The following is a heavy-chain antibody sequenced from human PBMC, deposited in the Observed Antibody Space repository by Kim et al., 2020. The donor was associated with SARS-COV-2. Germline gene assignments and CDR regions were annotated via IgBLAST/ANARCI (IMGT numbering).Heavy chain of an antibody. V-gene: IGHV3-7*01. CDR2: INEAGSDI. J-gene: IGHJ4*02. CDR1: GFTFRGSW. Sequence: GGSLRLSCAASGFTFRGSWMTWVRQAPGKGLEWVANINEAGSDIYHAASVRGRFIISRDNARDLVYLQMNSLRVEDTAIYYCARDPEWAALDYWGQGILVTVSS. D-gene: IGHD2-8*01. CDR3: ARDPEWAALDY.